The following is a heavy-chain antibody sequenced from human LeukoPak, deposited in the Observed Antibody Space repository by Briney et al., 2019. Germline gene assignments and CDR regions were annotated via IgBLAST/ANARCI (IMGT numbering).Heavy chain of an antibody. J-gene: IGHJ4*02. CDR1: GFTFSNAW. Sequence: PGGSLRLSCAASGFTFSNAWMSWVRQAPGKGLEWVGRIKSKTDGGTTDYAAPVKGRFTISRDDSKKTLYLQMNSLKTEDTAVYYCARGITFGGVIPNFDYWGQGTLVTVSS. D-gene: IGHD3-16*02. CDR3: ARGITFGGVIPNFDY. V-gene: IGHV3-15*01. CDR2: IKSKTDGGTT.